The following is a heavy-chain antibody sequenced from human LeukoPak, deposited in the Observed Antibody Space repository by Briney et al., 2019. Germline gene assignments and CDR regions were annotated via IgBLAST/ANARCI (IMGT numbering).Heavy chain of an antibody. J-gene: IGHJ3*02. Sequence: KPSETLSLTCTVSGGSISSYYWSWIRQPAGKGLEWIGRIYTSGSTNYNPSLKSRVTMSVDTSKNQFSLKLSSVTAADTAVYYCARDLSEVPHPSFDIWGQGTMVTVSS. CDR1: GGSISSYY. V-gene: IGHV4-4*07. D-gene: IGHD1-1*01. CDR2: IYTSGST. CDR3: ARDLSEVPHPSFDI.